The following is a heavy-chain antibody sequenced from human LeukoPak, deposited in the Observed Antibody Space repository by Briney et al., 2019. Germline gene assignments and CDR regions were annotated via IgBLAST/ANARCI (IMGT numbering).Heavy chain of an antibody. CDR1: GFTFSDYY. CDR3: ARLGGYSYGPLSFFDY. D-gene: IGHD5-18*01. J-gene: IGHJ4*02. Sequence: GGSLRLSCAASGFTFSDYYMSWIRQAPGKGLEWVSYISSSGSTIYYADSVKGRLTISRDNAKNSLYLQMNSLRAEDTAVYYCARLGGYSYGPLSFFDYWGQGTLVTVSS. V-gene: IGHV3-11*04. CDR2: ISSSGSTI.